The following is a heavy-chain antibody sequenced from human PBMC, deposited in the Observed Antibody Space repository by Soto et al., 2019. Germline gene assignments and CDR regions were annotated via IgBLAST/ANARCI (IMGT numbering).Heavy chain of an antibody. CDR3: TTAPTVIGY. CDR1: GFTFSNAW. D-gene: IGHD4-17*01. Sequence: GGSLRLSCAASGFTFSNAWMNWVRQAPGKGLEWVGQIKSKTDGGTTDYDAPVKGRFTISSDDAKNTLYLQMNSLKTEDTAVYYCTTAPTVIGYWGQGTLVTVSS. J-gene: IGHJ4*02. CDR2: IKSKTDGGTT. V-gene: IGHV3-15*07.